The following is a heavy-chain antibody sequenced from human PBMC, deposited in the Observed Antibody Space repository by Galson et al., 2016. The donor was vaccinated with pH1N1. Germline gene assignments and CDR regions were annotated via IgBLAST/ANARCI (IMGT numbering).Heavy chain of an antibody. CDR2: FDPEDGET. J-gene: IGHJ6*02. Sequence: SVKVSCKVSGYTLTELSMHWVRQAPGKGLEWMGGFDPEDGETIYAQKFQGRVTMTEDTSTDTAYMELSSLRSEDTAVYYGATVIAAGYGMDVWGQGTLVTVSS. CDR1: GYTLTELS. D-gene: IGHD6-13*01. V-gene: IGHV1-24*01. CDR3: ATVIAAGYGMDV.